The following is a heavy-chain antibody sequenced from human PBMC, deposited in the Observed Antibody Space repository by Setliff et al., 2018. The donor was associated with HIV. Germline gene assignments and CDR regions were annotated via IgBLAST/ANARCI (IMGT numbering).Heavy chain of an antibody. CDR1: GFTFIDFF. CDR3: ARQLSNSLDH. D-gene: IGHD1-1*01. J-gene: IGHJ4*02. V-gene: IGHV1-2*02. CDR2: ISPYDGSR. Sequence: ASVKVSCKASGFTFIDFFIHWVRQAPGQGLEWMAWISPYDGSRMIPQRFRGRVTMTRDTSISTVYMELSGLTSDDTAVYFCARQLSNSLDHWGQGTPVPSPQ.